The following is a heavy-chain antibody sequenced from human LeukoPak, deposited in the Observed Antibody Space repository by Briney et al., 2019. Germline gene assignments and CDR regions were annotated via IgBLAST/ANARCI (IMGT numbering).Heavy chain of an antibody. Sequence: GGSLRLSCAASGFTFSSYAMHWGRHGPGKGPELLAVISYDGSIEAYADSVRGRFTVSRDKSKNTLYLQMNSLRVEDTAVYSCARDRGLISAADYFDYWGQGTLVTVSS. J-gene: IGHJ4*02. D-gene: IGHD6-13*01. CDR1: GFTFSSYA. CDR2: ISYDGSIE. V-gene: IGHV3-30*14. CDR3: ARDRGLISAADYFDY.